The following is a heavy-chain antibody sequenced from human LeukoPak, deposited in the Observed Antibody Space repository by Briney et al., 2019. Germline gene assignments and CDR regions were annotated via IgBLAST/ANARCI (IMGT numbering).Heavy chain of an antibody. CDR3: ANIAVAGTLFDY. V-gene: IGHV3-23*01. J-gene: IGHJ4*02. Sequence: GGSLRLSCAASGFTFSSYSMNWVRQAPGKGLEWVSAISGSGGSTYYADSVKGRFTISRDKSKNTLYLQMNSLRAEDTAVYYCANIAVAGTLFDYWGQGTLVTVSS. CDR1: GFTFSSYS. CDR2: ISGSGGST. D-gene: IGHD6-19*01.